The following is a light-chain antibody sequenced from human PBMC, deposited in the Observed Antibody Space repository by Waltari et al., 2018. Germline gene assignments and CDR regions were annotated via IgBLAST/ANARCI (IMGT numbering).Light chain of an antibody. J-gene: IGLJ3*02. CDR3: AAWDDSLSGPV. CDR1: SSNIGNNA. V-gene: IGLV1-36*01. CDR2: YDD. Sequence: QSVLTQPPSVSEAPRQRVTISCSGSSSNIGNNAVNWYQQLPGKAPKLLIYYDDLLPAGVSDRFSGSKSGTSASLAISGLQSEDEADYYCAAWDDSLSGPVFGGGTKLTGL.